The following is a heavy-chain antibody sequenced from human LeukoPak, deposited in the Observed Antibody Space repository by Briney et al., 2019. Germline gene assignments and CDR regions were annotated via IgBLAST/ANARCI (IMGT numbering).Heavy chain of an antibody. J-gene: IGHJ1*01. Sequence: SETLSLTCTVSGGSISSSSYYWGWIRQPPGKGLEWIGSIYYSGSTYYSPSLKSRVTISVDTSKNQFSLKLSSVTAADTAVYYCARHRRSGSSSSGDHAEYFQHWGQGTLVTVSS. D-gene: IGHD6-6*01. V-gene: IGHV4-39*01. CDR2: IYYSGST. CDR1: GGSISSSSYY. CDR3: ARHRRSGSSSSGDHAEYFQH.